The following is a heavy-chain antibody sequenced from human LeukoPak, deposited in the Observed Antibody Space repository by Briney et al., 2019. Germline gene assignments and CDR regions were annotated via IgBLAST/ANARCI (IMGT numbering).Heavy chain of an antibody. Sequence: GGSLRLSCAASGFTVSSNYMSWVRQAPGKGLEWVSVIYSGGSTYYADSVKGRFTISRDNSKNTLYLQMNSLRAEETAVYYCARDLGVAALDNWGQGTLVTVSS. D-gene: IGHD6-19*01. V-gene: IGHV3-66*01. J-gene: IGHJ4*02. CDR2: IYSGGST. CDR1: GFTVSSNY. CDR3: ARDLGVAALDN.